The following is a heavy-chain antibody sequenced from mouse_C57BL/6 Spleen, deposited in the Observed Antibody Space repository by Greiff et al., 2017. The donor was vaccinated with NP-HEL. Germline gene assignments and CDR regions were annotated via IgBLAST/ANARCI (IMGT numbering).Heavy chain of an antibody. CDR1: GFPFRSHA. V-gene: IGHV5-4*01. CDR3: ASDYYGSSYRAWFAY. Sequence: EVPRVGSGGGLVKPGGSPKLSFAASGFPFRSHALSLVRPTPEKRLGWVATISDGGSYTYYPDNVKGRFTISRDNAKNNLYLQMSHLKSEDTAMYYCASDYYGSSYRAWFAYWGQGTLVTVSA. J-gene: IGHJ3*01. D-gene: IGHD1-1*01. CDR2: ISDGGSYT.